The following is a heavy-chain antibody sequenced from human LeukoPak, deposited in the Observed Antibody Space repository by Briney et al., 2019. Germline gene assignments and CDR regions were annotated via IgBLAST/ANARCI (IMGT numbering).Heavy chain of an antibody. J-gene: IGHJ6*03. CDR2: IHASGNT. CDR1: GGSISSYY. V-gene: IGHV4-61*02. CDR3: ARDLGYGYYFYYYLDV. Sequence: SQTLSLTCTVSGGSISSYYWTWIRQPAGKGLEYLGRIHASGNTYYNPSLNSRVAISIDTSKNQFSLKVSSVAAADTAVYYRARDLGYGYYFYYYLDVWGKGTTVTVSS. D-gene: IGHD5-18*01.